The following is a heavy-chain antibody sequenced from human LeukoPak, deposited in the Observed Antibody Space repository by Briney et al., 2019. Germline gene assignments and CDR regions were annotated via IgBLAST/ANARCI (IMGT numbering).Heavy chain of an antibody. Sequence: GGSLRLSCAASGFTFSSYEMNWVRQAPGKGLEWVSSISRSGVTIYYADSVKGRFTISRDNAKNSLYLQMNSLRAEDTAVYYCAKDWFRQDAFDIWGQGTMVTVSS. CDR3: AKDWFRQDAFDI. J-gene: IGHJ3*02. V-gene: IGHV3-48*03. CDR2: ISRSGVTI. D-gene: IGHD3-10*01. CDR1: GFTFSSYE.